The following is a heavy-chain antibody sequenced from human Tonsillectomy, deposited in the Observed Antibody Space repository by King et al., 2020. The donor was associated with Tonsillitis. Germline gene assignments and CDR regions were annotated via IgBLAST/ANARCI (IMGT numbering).Heavy chain of an antibody. Sequence: VQLVESGAEVKNPGESLKISCKGSGYSFTSYWIGWVRQMPGKGLEWMGIIYPGDSETRYSPSFQGQVTISADKSISTAYLQWSSLKASDTAMYYCARHRVGYCSRTTCYDFDYWGQGALVTVSS. CDR2: IYPGDSET. J-gene: IGHJ4*02. D-gene: IGHD2-2*01. V-gene: IGHV5-51*01. CDR1: GYSFTSYW. CDR3: ARHRVGYCSRTTCYDFDY.